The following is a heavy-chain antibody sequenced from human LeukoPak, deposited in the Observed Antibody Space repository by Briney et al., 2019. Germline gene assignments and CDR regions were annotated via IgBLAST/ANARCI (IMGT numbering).Heavy chain of an antibody. Sequence: GASVKVSCKASGGSFSTFAIGWVRQAPGQGLEWMGGIIPIFGTANYAQKFQGRVTITADESTSTAYMELSSLRSEDTAVYYCARLTGGGDYWGQGTLVTVSS. CDR2: IIPIFGTA. D-gene: IGHD1-14*01. CDR1: GGSFSTFA. V-gene: IGHV1-69*13. J-gene: IGHJ4*02. CDR3: ARLTGGGDY.